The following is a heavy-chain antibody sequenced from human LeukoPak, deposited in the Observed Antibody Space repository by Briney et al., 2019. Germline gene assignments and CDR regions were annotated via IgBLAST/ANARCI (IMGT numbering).Heavy chain of an antibody. CDR1: GFTFSSYD. J-gene: IGHJ4*02. V-gene: IGHV3-30*18. CDR3: AKGEDSSGYYLFDY. Sequence: GGSLRLSCAASGFTFSSYDMHWVRQAPGKGLEWVAVISYDGSNKYYADSVKGRFTISRDNSKNTLFLQMNSLRAEDTAVYYCAKGEDSSGYYLFDYWGQGTLVTVSS. D-gene: IGHD3-22*01. CDR2: ISYDGSNK.